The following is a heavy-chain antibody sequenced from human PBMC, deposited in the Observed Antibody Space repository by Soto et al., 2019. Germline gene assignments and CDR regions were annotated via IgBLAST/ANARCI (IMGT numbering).Heavy chain of an antibody. V-gene: IGHV4-59*08. Sequence: QVQLQESGPGLVKPSETLSLTYTVSGGSISSYYWSWIRQPPGKGLEWIGYIYYSGSTNYNPSLKSRVTISVDTSKNQFSLKLSSVTAADTAVYYCARADFWSGYRTEYYYYYMDVWGKGTTVTVSS. D-gene: IGHD3-3*01. CDR1: GGSISSYY. CDR2: IYYSGST. J-gene: IGHJ6*03. CDR3: ARADFWSGYRTEYYYYYMDV.